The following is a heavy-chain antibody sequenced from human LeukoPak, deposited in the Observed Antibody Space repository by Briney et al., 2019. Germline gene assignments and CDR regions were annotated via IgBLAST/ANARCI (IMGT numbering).Heavy chain of an antibody. CDR1: GFTFSGYS. V-gene: IGHV3-21*01. J-gene: IGHJ5*02. Sequence: GGSLRLSCTASGFTFSGYSMNWIRQAPGKGLEWVSSISDSSSYIYYADSVKGRFTISRDDAKNSLYLRMNSLRAEDTAMYYCASPALVQVTMKPWGQGTLVTVSS. CDR3: ASPALVQVTMKP. CDR2: ISDSSSYI. D-gene: IGHD3-22*01.